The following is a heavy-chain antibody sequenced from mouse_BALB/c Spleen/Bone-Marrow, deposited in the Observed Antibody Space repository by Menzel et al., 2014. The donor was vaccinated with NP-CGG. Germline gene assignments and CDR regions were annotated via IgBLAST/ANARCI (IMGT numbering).Heavy chain of an antibody. CDR1: GYTFTSYN. Sequence: SGAELVKPGASVKMSCKASGYTFTSYNMHWVKQTPGQGLEWIGAIYPGNGDTSYNQKFKGKATLTADKSSSTAYMQLSSLTSEDSAVYYCASPPDYWSQGTTLTVSS. CDR3: ASPPDY. CDR2: IYPGNGDT. J-gene: IGHJ2*01. V-gene: IGHV1-12*01.